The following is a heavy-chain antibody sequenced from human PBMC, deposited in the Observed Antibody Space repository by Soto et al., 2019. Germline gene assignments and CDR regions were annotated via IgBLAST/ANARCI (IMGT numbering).Heavy chain of an antibody. V-gene: IGHV4-31*03. D-gene: IGHD5-12*01. CDR3: AASCVACGGFNYYGMDV. J-gene: IGHJ6*02. Sequence: PSETLSLTCTVSGGSISSGGYYWSWIRQHPGKGLEWIGYIYCSGSTYYNPSLKSRVTISVDTSKNQFSLKLSSVTAADTAVYYCAASCVACGGFNYYGMDVWGQGTTVTVSS. CDR1: GGSISSGGYY. CDR2: IYCSGST.